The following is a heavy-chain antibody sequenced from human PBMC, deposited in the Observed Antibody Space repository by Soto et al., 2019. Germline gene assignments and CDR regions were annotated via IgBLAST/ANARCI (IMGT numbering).Heavy chain of an antibody. D-gene: IGHD1-1*01. J-gene: IGHJ4*02. Sequence: EVQLVESGGGLVQPGGSLRLSCAASGFTFNSYWMHWVRQAPGKGLVWVSRIDSDGSSTSYADFVKGRFTISRENAKNTLYLQMNSLGADEPAVYYCVKGGTYFDYSRQGTLVTVSS. CDR2: IDSDGSST. CDR3: VKGGTYFDY. CDR1: GFTFNSYW. V-gene: IGHV3-74*01.